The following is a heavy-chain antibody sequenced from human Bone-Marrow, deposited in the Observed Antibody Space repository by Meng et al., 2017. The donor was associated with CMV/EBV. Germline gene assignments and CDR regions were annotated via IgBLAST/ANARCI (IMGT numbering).Heavy chain of an antibody. CDR2: ISAYNGNT. J-gene: IGHJ6*02. CDR3: ARDKYDFWSTLYYYGMDV. D-gene: IGHD3-3*01. Sequence: ASVKVSCKASGYTFTSYGISWVRQAPGQGLEWMGWISAYNGNTNYAQKLQGRVTMTTDTSTSTAYMELRSLRSDDTAVYYCARDKYDFWSTLYYYGMDVWGQGTTVTVSS. V-gene: IGHV1-18*01. CDR1: GYTFTSYG.